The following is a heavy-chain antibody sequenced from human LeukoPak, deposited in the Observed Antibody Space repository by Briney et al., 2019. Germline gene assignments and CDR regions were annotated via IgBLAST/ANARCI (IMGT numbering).Heavy chain of an antibody. D-gene: IGHD3-22*01. Sequence: GASVKVSCKASGGTFSSYAISWVRQAPGQGLEWVGGIIPIFGTANYAQKFQGRVTITTDESTSTAYMELSSLRSEDTAVYYCAREKRTYYYDSSGLDYWGQGTLVTVSS. J-gene: IGHJ4*02. CDR3: AREKRTYYYDSSGLDY. V-gene: IGHV1-69*05. CDR1: GGTFSSYA. CDR2: IIPIFGTA.